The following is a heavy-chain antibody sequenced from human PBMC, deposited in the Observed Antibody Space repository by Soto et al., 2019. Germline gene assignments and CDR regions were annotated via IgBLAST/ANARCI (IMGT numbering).Heavy chain of an antibody. J-gene: IGHJ4*02. D-gene: IGHD3-10*01. CDR1: GITFSDYG. Sequence: PGGFLRLSCAASGITFSDYGMHWVRQAPGKGLEWVAGVCKDGSNSYYVDPEKGRFTITRDNSKNTLYLQMNILRDEDTAVYYCAKVPHGSNFYYYNFWGQGTLVTVSS. CDR3: AKVPHGSNFYYYNF. CDR2: VCKDGSNS. V-gene: IGHV3-30*18.